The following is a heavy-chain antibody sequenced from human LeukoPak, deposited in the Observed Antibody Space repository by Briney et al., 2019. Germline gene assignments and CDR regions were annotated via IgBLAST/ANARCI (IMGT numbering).Heavy chain of an antibody. V-gene: IGHV3-33*06. Sequence: GGSLRLSCAASGFTFSSYGMHWVRQAPGKGLEWVAVIWYDGSNKYYADSVKGRFTISRDNYKNTLYLQMNSLRAEDTAVYYCAKSLGTGTTAAEYFQHWGQGTLVTVSS. CDR3: AKSLGTGTTAAEYFQH. CDR1: GFTFSSYG. CDR2: IWYDGSNK. J-gene: IGHJ1*01. D-gene: IGHD1-7*01.